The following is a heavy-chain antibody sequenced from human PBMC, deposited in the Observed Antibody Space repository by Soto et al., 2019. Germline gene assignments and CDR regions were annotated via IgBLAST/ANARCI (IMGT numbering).Heavy chain of an antibody. V-gene: IGHV1-46*01. CDR3: ARSALGYIFDY. J-gene: IGHJ4*02. Sequence: VASVKVSCKASGYTFTSYYMHWVRQAPGQGLEWMGIINPSGGSTSYAQKFQGRVTMTRDTSTSTVYMELSSLRSEDTAVHYCARSALGYIFDYWGQGTLVTVSS. D-gene: IGHD5-18*01. CDR2: INPSGGST. CDR1: GYTFTSYY.